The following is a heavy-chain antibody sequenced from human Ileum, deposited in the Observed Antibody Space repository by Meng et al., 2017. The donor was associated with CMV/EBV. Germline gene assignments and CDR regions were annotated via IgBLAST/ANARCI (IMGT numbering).Heavy chain of an antibody. J-gene: IGHJ4*02. V-gene: IGHV3-21*01. CDR1: GFTFSSYS. CDR3: ARDQNYYDSSGYYEFDY. D-gene: IGHD3-22*01. Sequence: GESLKISCAASGFTFSSYSMNWVRQAPGKGLEWVSSISSSSSYIYYADSVKGRFTMSRDNAKNSLYLQMNSLRAEDTEVYYCARDQNYYDSSGYYEFDYWGQGTLVTVSS. CDR2: ISSSSSYI.